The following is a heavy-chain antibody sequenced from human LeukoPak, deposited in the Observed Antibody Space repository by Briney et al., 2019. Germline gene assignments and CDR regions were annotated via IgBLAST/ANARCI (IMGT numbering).Heavy chain of an antibody. V-gene: IGHV3-53*01. CDR2: IYSSGSA. J-gene: IGHJ4*02. CDR1: GFSVNSEY. Sequence: GGSLRLSCAASGFSVNSEYMSWARQAPGKGLEWVSVIYSSGSAFYADSVKGRFTISRDNSKKNTVHLQMNNLRVEDTAVYYCIVAVNYDYWGQGTLVTVPS. CDR3: IVAVNYDY. D-gene: IGHD2-21*01.